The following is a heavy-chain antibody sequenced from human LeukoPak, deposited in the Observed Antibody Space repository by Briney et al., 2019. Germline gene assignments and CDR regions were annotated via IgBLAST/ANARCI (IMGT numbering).Heavy chain of an antibody. CDR3: TGGNSGYGNFDC. J-gene: IGHJ4*02. CDR1: EFTINNYW. CDR2: INSDGSTT. V-gene: IGHV3-74*01. Sequence: PGGSLRLSCAASEFTINNYWMHWVRQAPGEGLVWVSRINSDGSTTNYAGSVKGRFTISRDNAKNTLHLQMNSLQAEDTGVYYCTGGNSGYGNFDCWGQGTLVTVSS. D-gene: IGHD3-9*01.